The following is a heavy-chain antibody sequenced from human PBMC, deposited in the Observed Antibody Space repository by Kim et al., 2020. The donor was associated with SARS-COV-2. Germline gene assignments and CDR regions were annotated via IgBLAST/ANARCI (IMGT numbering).Heavy chain of an antibody. CDR2: IWYDGSNK. J-gene: IGHJ4*02. D-gene: IGHD2-2*01. CDR1: GFTFSSYG. CDR3: ARDSYCSSTSCDPAFDY. V-gene: IGHV3-33*01. Sequence: GGSLRLSCAASGFTFSSYGMHWVRQAPGKGLEWVAVIWYDGSNKYYADSVKGRFTISRDNSKNTLYLQMNSLRAEDTAVYYCARDSYCSSTSCDPAFDYWGQGTLVTVSS.